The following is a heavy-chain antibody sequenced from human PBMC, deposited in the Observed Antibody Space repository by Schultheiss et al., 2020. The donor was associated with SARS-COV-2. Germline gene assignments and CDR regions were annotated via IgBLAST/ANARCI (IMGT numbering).Heavy chain of an antibody. V-gene: IGHV3-15*05. D-gene: IGHD3-3*01. CDR2: IKSKTDGGTT. CDR3: ARDPELRFLEWLTGTYYYYYYMDV. CDR1: GFTFSNAW. Sequence: GGSLRLSCAASGFTFSNAWMSWVRQAPGKGLEWVGRIKSKTDGGTTDYAAPVKGRFTISRDDSKNTLYLQMNSLRAEDTAVYYCARDPELRFLEWLTGTYYYYYYMDVWGKGTTVTVSS. J-gene: IGHJ6*03.